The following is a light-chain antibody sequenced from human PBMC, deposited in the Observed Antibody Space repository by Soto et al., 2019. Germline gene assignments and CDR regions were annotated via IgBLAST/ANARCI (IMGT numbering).Light chain of an antibody. J-gene: IGLJ1*01. CDR2: EVS. V-gene: IGLV2-8*01. CDR1: SSDVGGYNY. Sequence: QPVLTQPPSASGSPGQSVTISCTGTSSDVGGYNYVSWYQQHPGKAPKLMIYEVSKRPSGVPDRFSASKSGNTASLTVSGLQAEDEADYYCSSYAGSNSYVFGTGTKVTVL. CDR3: SSYAGSNSYV.